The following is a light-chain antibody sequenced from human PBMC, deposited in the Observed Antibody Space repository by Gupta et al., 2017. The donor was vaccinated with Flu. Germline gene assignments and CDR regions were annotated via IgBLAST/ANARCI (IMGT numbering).Light chain of an antibody. Sequence: DSLRSSDASWYQQKPGQAPVLVIYGKNNRPSGIPDRFSGSSSGNTASLTITGAQAEDEADYYCNSRDNSDNHHNWKFGGGTKLTVL. V-gene: IGLV3-19*01. J-gene: IGLJ3*02. CDR1: SLRSSD. CDR2: GKN. CDR3: NSRDNSDNHHNWK.